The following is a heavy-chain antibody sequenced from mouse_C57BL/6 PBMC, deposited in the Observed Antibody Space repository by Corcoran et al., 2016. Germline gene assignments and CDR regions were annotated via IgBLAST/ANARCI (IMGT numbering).Heavy chain of an antibody. CDR1: GYTFTDYY. Sequence: EVQLQRSGPELVKPGASVKISCKAAGYTFTDYYRNWVKQSHGKSLEWIGDINPNNGGTSYNQKFKGKATLTVDKSSSTAYMELRSLTSEDSAVYYCASPLIYYAMDYWGQGISVTVSS. CDR2: INPNNGGT. V-gene: IGHV1-26*01. D-gene: IGHD6-1*01. CDR3: ASPLIYYAMDY. J-gene: IGHJ4*01.